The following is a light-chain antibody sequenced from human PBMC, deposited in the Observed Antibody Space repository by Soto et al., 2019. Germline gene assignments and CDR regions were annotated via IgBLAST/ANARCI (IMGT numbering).Light chain of an antibody. J-gene: IGKJ4*01. CDR2: DTS. CDR3: QQANSFPLT. Sequence: EIVVTQSPVTLSLSPGDRATLSCRASRSVSTYLAWYQQKPGQAPRLLIYDTSHRATGIPARFSGSGSGTDFTLTISSLQPEDFATYYCQQANSFPLTFGGGTKVEIK. CDR1: RSVSTY. V-gene: IGKV3-11*01.